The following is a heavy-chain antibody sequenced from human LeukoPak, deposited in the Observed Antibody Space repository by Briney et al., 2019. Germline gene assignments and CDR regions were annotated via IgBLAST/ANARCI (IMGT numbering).Heavy chain of an antibody. V-gene: IGHV3-23*01. CDR3: AKGGGYDILTGYSYYYYGMDV. D-gene: IGHD3-9*01. CDR1: GFTFSSYA. J-gene: IGHJ6*02. Sequence: PGGSLRLSCAASGFTFSSYAMSWVRQAPGKGLEWVSAISGSGGSTYYADSVKGRFTISRDNSKNTLYLQMNSLRAEDTAVYYCAKGGGYDILTGYSYYYYGMDVWGQGTTVTVSS. CDR2: ISGSGGST.